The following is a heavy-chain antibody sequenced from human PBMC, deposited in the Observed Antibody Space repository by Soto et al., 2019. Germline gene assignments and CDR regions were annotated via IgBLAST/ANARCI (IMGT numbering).Heavy chain of an antibody. Sequence: ASVKVSCKASGGTFSSYAISWVRQAPGQGLEWMGGIIPIFGTANYAQKFQGRVTITADESTSTAYMELSSLRSEDTAVYYCASALNVDIVGNHYYGMDVWGQGTTVTVSS. J-gene: IGHJ6*02. V-gene: IGHV1-69*13. CDR2: IIPIFGTA. CDR3: ASALNVDIVGNHYYGMDV. CDR1: GGTFSSYA. D-gene: IGHD5-12*01.